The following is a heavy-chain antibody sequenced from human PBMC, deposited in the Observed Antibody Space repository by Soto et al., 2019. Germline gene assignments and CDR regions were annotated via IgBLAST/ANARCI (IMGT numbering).Heavy chain of an antibody. CDR2: INTHGGST. CDR1: GDTFTSYY. V-gene: IGHV1-46*01. CDR3: ARSSGGNFGIIIEGSNWFDP. Sequence: QVQLVQSGAEVKRPGASVKVSCKAPGDTFTSYYRNWVRQAPGQGLECMGVINTHGGSTKYAQKFQGRITMTRDTSRSKVYMELSSLRSDATAIYYCARSSGGNFGIIIEGSNWFDPWGQGPLVTVSS. J-gene: IGHJ5*02. D-gene: IGHD3-3*01.